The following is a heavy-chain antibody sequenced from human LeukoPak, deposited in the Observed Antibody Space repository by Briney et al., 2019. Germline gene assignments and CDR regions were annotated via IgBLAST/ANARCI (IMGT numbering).Heavy chain of an antibody. CDR1: GFTFSSYG. D-gene: IGHD6-19*01. CDR2: ISWNSGSM. V-gene: IGHV3-9*01. Sequence: GGSLRLSCAASGFTFSSYGMHWVRQAPGKGLEWVSGISWNSGSMGYADSVKGRFTISRDNAKNSLYLQMNSLRAEDTALYYCAKDSSNGVSSGWFFDYWGQGTLVTVSS. J-gene: IGHJ4*02. CDR3: AKDSSNGVSSGWFFDY.